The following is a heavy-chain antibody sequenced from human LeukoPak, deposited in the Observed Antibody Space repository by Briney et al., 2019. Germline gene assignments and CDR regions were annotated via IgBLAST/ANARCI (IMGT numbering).Heavy chain of an antibody. D-gene: IGHD3-10*01. J-gene: IGHJ4*02. Sequence: GASVKVSCKVSGGSFSSHAISWVRQAPGQGLEWVGGIIPMVESANYAEKFQGRVTIIADESTNTAFMELSSLKSEDTAVYYCASGVNGAWYGDFWGQGTLVVVSS. CDR2: IIPMVESA. CDR3: ASGVNGAWYGDF. V-gene: IGHV1-69*13. CDR1: GGSFSSHA.